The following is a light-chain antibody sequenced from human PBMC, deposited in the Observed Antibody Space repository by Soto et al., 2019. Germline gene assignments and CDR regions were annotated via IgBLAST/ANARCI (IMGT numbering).Light chain of an antibody. Sequence: EIVMTQSPATLSVSPGERATLSCRASQSVNSNLAWYQQKPGQAPRLLIYGASTRATGFPPKFSGSGSGTEFTLTISSLQSEDFAVYYCQQYNNWPQTFGQGTKVDIK. V-gene: IGKV3-15*01. CDR2: GAS. CDR1: QSVNSN. J-gene: IGKJ1*01. CDR3: QQYNNWPQT.